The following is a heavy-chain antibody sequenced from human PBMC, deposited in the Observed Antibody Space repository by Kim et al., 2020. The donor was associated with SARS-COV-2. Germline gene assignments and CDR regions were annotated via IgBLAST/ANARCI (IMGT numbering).Heavy chain of an antibody. D-gene: IGHD4-17*01. CDR2: IIPIFGTA. V-gene: IGHV1-69*13. CDR3: ARFYGDSPNLYYYYGMDV. Sequence: SVKVSCKASGGTFSSYAISWVRQAPGQGLEWMGGIIPIFGTANYAQKFQGRVTITADESTSTAYMELSSLRSEDTAVYYCARFYGDSPNLYYYYGMDVWGQGTTVTVSS. CDR1: GGTFSSYA. J-gene: IGHJ6*02.